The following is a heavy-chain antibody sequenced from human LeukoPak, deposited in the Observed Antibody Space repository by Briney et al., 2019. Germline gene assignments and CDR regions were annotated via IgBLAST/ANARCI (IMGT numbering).Heavy chain of an antibody. J-gene: IGHJ4*02. Sequence: SGGSLRLSCAASGFTFSSYAMNWVRQAPGKGLEWVSAISGSGGTYYADSVKGRFTISRDNSKNTLYLQMNSLRAEDTAVYYCAKDLSPYWEWFGELITLNFDYWGQGTLVTVSS. CDR1: GFTFSSYA. D-gene: IGHD3-10*01. CDR3: AKDLSPYWEWFGELITLNFDY. V-gene: IGHV3-23*01. CDR2: ISGSGGT.